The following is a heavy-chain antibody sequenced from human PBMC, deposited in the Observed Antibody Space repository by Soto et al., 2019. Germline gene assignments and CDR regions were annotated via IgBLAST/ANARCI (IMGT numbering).Heavy chain of an antibody. J-gene: IGHJ6*03. CDR2: IYYSGST. Sequence: KPSETLSLTCTVSGGSISSYYWSWIRQPPGKGLEWIGYIYYSGSTNYNPSLKSRVTISVDTSKNQFSLKLSSVTAADTAVYYCASLDYYFWSGHPPSYMDVWGKGTTVTVFS. D-gene: IGHD3-3*01. V-gene: IGHV4-59*08. CDR1: GGSISSYY. CDR3: ASLDYYFWSGHPPSYMDV.